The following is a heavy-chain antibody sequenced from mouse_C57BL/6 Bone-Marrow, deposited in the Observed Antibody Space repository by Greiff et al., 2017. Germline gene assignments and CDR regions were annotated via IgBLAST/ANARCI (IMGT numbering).Heavy chain of an antibody. D-gene: IGHD1-1*01. CDR1: GFTFRDYG. V-gene: IGHV5-17*01. CDR3: ARNYYQDY. J-gene: IGHJ2*01. Sequence: EVQRVESGGGLVKPGGSLKLSCAASGFTFRDYGMHWVRQAPEKGLEWVSYISSGSSTISYAETVKGRFTISRDNSKHTLFLQMTRRRSEDTAMYYCARNYYQDYGGQGTTLTVSS. CDR2: ISSGSSTI.